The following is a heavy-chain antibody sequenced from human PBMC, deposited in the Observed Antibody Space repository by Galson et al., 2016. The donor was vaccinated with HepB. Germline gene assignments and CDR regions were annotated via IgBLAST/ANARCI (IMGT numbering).Heavy chain of an antibody. D-gene: IGHD6-13*01. Sequence: SLRLSCAASGLTFSNYGMHWVRQAPGTGLEWVAVIWYDGSNKYYADSVKGRFTISRDNSKNTLYLQMNSLRAEDTAVYYCARGYSSSWYLYYFDYWGQGTLVTVSS. CDR2: IWYDGSNK. J-gene: IGHJ4*02. CDR3: ARGYSSSWYLYYFDY. CDR1: GLTFSNYG. V-gene: IGHV3-33*01.